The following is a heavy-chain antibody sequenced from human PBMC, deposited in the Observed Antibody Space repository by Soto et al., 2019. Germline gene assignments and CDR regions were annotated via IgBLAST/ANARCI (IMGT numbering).Heavy chain of an antibody. CDR3: ARETILGYCTNGVCYNYYYYGMDV. D-gene: IGHD2-8*01. CDR1: GFSLSNARMG. Sequence: QVTLKESGPVLVKPTETLTLTCTVSGFSLSNARMGVSWIRQPPGKALEWLAHIFSNDEKSYSTSLKSRLTISKDTSKSQVVLTMTNMDPVDTATYYCARETILGYCTNGVCYNYYYYGMDVWGQGTTVTVSS. CDR2: IFSNDEK. J-gene: IGHJ6*02. V-gene: IGHV2-26*01.